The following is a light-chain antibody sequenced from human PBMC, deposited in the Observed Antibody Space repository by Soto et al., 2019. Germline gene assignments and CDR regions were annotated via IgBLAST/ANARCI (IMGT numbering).Light chain of an antibody. CDR1: QSFGSNY. Sequence: EIVLTQSPGTLSLSPGERATLSCRASQSFGSNYLAWYQQKPGQAPRLLIYGASSRATGIPDRFSGSGSGTDFTLTIIRLEPEDFAMYFCQQYGNSRTFGQGTKVEIK. J-gene: IGKJ1*01. V-gene: IGKV3-20*01. CDR2: GAS. CDR3: QQYGNSRT.